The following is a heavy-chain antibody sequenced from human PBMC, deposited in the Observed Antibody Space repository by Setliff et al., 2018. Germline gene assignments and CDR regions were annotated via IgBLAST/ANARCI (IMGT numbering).Heavy chain of an antibody. CDR3: FGAGTCSY. D-gene: IGHD3-10*01. V-gene: IGHV3-21*01. CDR2: ISDTTNFI. J-gene: IGHJ4*02. CDR1: GFTFGHYN. Sequence: GGSLRLSCTASGFTFGHYNMNWVRQAPGKGLEWVSSISDTTNFIYYADSVKGRFTISRDTAKNSLSLQMNNLRTEDTAVYYCFGAGTCSYWGQGTLVTVSS.